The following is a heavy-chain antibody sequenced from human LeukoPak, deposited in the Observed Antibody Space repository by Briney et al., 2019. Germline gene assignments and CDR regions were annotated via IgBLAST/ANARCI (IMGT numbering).Heavy chain of an antibody. CDR3: ARGGTGYSSSWYKYYYYGMDV. CDR1: GGSFSGYY. CDR2: INHSGST. V-gene: IGHV4-34*01. Sequence: SETLSLTCAVYGGSFSGYYWSWIRQPPGKGLEWNGEINHSGSTNYNPSLKSRVTISVDTSKNQFSLKLSSVTAADTAVYYCARGGTGYSSSWYKYYYYGMDVWGQGTTVTVSS. D-gene: IGHD6-13*01. J-gene: IGHJ6*02.